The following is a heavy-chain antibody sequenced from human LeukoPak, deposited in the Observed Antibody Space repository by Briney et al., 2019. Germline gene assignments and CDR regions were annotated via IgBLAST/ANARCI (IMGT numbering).Heavy chain of an antibody. Sequence: GRSLRLSCAASGFTFSSYGMQWVRQAPGKGLEWVAIISYDGSTKYYGDSVRGRFTVSRDISKNTVYLQMSSLRADDTAVYYCAKEKKLLPFDCWGQGTLVTVSS. CDR3: AKEKKLLPFDC. CDR2: ISYDGSTK. J-gene: IGHJ4*02. V-gene: IGHV3-30*18. CDR1: GFTFSSYG. D-gene: IGHD2-15*01.